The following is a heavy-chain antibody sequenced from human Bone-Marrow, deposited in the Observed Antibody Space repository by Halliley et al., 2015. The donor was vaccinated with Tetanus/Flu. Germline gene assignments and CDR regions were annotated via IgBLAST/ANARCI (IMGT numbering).Heavy chain of an antibody. CDR3: AAGAAYYPLDS. CDR2: IFPTGAP. D-gene: IGHD3-9*01. Sequence: GLGWFGYIFPTGAPYYRPPLKGRVAISADRAKNQFSLNLTSVTAADTAVYFCAAGAAYYPLDSWGQGTQVTVSS. V-gene: IGHV4-30-2*01. J-gene: IGHJ4*02.